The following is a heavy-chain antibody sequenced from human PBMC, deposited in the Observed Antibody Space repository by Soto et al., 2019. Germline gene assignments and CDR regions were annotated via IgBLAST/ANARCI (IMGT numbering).Heavy chain of an antibody. CDR3: ARLSITVAGAGGDY. J-gene: IGHJ4*02. D-gene: IGHD6-19*01. V-gene: IGHV4-39*01. CDR1: GGSISTSRYY. Sequence: QLQLQESGPGLVKPSETLSLICTVSGGSISTSRYYWGWIRQPPGKGLEWIGSIFYTGSAYYNPSLRSRVTISVDTSKNQFSLKLSSVTAADTAVHCCARLSITVAGAGGDYWGQGTLVTVSS. CDR2: IFYTGSA.